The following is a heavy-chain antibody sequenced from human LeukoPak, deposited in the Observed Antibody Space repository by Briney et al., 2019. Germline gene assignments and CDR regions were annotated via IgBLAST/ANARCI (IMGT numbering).Heavy chain of an antibody. Sequence: QTGGSLRLSCAASGFVLSDYGTHWVRQAPGKGLEWVAFVRNEGSNEYYVGSVKGRFTISRDKSKNTLYLQMNSLRVEDTAVYSCAKESDSGYHSEGPKNWGLGTLVTVSS. CDR2: VRNEGSNE. D-gene: IGHD5-12*01. CDR1: GFVLSDYG. V-gene: IGHV3-30*02. CDR3: AKESDSGYHSEGPKN. J-gene: IGHJ4*02.